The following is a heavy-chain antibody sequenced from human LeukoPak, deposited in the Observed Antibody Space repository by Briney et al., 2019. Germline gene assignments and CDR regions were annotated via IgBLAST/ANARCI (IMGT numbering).Heavy chain of an antibody. J-gene: IGHJ4*02. V-gene: IGHV3-21*01. D-gene: IGHD3-9*01. CDR1: GFTFSSYS. Sequence: GGSLRLSCAASGFTFSSYSMNWVRQAPGKGLEWVSSISSSSYIYYADSVKGRFTISRDNAKNSLYLQMNSLRAEDTAVYYCARDPNKNFDWLLYYSNYWGQGTLVTVSS. CDR3: ARDPNKNFDWLLYYSNY. CDR2: ISSSSYI.